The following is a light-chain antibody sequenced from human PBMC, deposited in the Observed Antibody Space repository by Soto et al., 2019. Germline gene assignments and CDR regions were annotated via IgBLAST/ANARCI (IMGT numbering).Light chain of an antibody. CDR2: GNS. V-gene: IGLV1-40*01. Sequence: QPVLTQPPSVSGAPGQRVTISCTRSSSNIGAGYDVHWYQQLPGTAPKLLIYGNSNRPSGVPDRFSGSKSGTSASLAITGLQAEDEADYYCQSYDSSLSEVFGTGTKVTVL. CDR1: SSNIGAGYD. CDR3: QSYDSSLSEV. J-gene: IGLJ1*01.